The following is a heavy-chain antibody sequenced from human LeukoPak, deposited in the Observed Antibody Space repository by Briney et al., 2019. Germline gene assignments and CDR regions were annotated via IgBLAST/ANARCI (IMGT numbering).Heavy chain of an antibody. CDR2: ISSSGSTI. CDR1: GFTFSDYY. D-gene: IGHD1-26*01. J-gene: IGHJ6*03. Sequence: RGSLRLSCAASGFTFSDYYMSWIRQAPGKGLEWVSYISSSGSTIYYADSVKGRFTISRDNAKNSLYLQMNSLRAEDTAVYYCARDSATTYPFSYYMDVWGKGTTVTVSS. V-gene: IGHV3-11*04. CDR3: ARDSATTYPFSYYMDV.